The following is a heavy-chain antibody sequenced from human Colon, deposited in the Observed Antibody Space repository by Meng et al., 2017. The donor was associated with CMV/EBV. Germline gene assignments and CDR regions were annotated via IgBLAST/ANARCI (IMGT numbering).Heavy chain of an antibody. V-gene: IGHV1-2*06. J-gene: IGHJ4*02. CDR2: INPNSGGT. Sequence: QVQLVQSGFEVKKPGASVKVSCKPSGYTFTGYYMHWVRQAPGQGLEWMGRINPNSGGTNYAQKFQGRVTVTRDTFISTAYMELSRLRSDDTAVYYCAREVEGSSSRYIDYWGQGTLVTVSS. CDR3: AREVEGSSSRYIDY. CDR1: GYTFTGYY. D-gene: IGHD6-13*01.